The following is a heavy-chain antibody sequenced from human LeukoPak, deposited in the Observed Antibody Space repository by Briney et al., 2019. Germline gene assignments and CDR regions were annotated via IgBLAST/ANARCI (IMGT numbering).Heavy chain of an antibody. D-gene: IGHD3-9*01. CDR3: ARDRDDILTGYYIETN. V-gene: IGHV4-34*11. Sequence: PSETLSLTCAVYGGSFSSYYWGWIRQPPGKGLEWIGSIYYSGSTNYNPSLKSRVTIPVDTSKNQFSLKLSSVTAADTAVYYCARDRDDILTGYYIETNWGQGTLVTVSS. CDR1: GGSFSSYY. J-gene: IGHJ4*02. CDR2: IYYSGST.